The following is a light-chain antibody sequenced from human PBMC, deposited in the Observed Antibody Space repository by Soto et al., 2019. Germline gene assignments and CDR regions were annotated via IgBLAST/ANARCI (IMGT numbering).Light chain of an antibody. Sequence: EIVMTQSPATLSVSPGERATLSCRASQSVSSNLAWYQQKPGQAPRLLIYGASTRATGIPARFSGSGSGTEFTLTISSLQPEDFAVYYCQQYNNWPPRTTFGGGTKVEIK. CDR1: QSVSSN. CDR2: GAS. CDR3: QQYNNWPPRTT. J-gene: IGKJ4*01. V-gene: IGKV3-15*01.